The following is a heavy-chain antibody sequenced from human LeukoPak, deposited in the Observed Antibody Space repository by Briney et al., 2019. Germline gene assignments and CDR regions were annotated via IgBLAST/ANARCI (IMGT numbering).Heavy chain of an antibody. CDR1: GFTLRSYD. V-gene: IGHV3-23*01. D-gene: IGHD5-12*01. CDR3: AKEYSGYDFDY. Sequence: GGSLRLSCAASGFTLRSYDMSGVRQAPGKGPEWVAATSGSGVNSYYADSVRGRFTISRDNSQNTLYLQMDSLRAEDTALYYCAKEYSGYDFDYWGQGTLVTVSS. CDR2: TSGSGVNS. J-gene: IGHJ4*02.